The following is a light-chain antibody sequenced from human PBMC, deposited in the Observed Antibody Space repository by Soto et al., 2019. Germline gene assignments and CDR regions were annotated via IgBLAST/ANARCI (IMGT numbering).Light chain of an antibody. V-gene: IGLV7-46*01. CDR3: MLSYSGALFV. CDR1: TGAVTSGHY. CDR2: DTS. Sequence: VVTQEPSLTVSPGGTVTLTCGSSTGAVTSGHYPYWFQQKPGQAPRTLIYDTSNKHSWTPARFSGSLLGGKAALTLSGAQPEDEAEYYCMLSYSGALFVFGTGTKLTVL. J-gene: IGLJ1*01.